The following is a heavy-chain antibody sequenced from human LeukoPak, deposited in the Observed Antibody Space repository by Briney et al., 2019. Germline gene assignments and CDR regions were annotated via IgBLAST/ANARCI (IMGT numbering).Heavy chain of an antibody. CDR2: IKQDGTEK. J-gene: IGHJ3*02. Sequence: PGGSLRLSCEASGFTFSTYWMSWVRQAPGKGLEWVANIKQDGTEKYYVDSVKGRFTISRDNAKNSLYLQMNSLRAEDTAVYYCARAYYYDSSDAFDIWGQGTMVTVSS. CDR3: ARAYYYDSSDAFDI. CDR1: GFTFSTYW. D-gene: IGHD3-22*01. V-gene: IGHV3-7*03.